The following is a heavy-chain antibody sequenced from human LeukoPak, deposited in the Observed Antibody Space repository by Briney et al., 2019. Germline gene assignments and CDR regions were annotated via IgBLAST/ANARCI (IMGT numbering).Heavy chain of an antibody. CDR2: LYSGGST. CDR3: ARGRYSGSYRTWGFDY. Sequence: SGGSLRLSCAASGFTVSGNYMSWVRQAPGKGLEWVSVLYSGGSTYYVDSVKGRFTISRDNSKNTLYLRMNSLRAEDTAVYYCARGRYSGSYRTWGFDYWGQGTLVTVSS. J-gene: IGHJ4*02. D-gene: IGHD1-26*01. V-gene: IGHV3-53*01. CDR1: GFTVSGNY.